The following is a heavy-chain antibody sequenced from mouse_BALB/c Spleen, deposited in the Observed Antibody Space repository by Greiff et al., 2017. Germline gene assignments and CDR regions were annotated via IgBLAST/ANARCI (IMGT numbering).Heavy chain of an antibody. Sequence: VKLMESGAVLVRPGSSVKISCKASGYAFSSYWMNWVKQRPGQGLEWIGQIYPGDGDTNYNGKFKGKATLTADKSSSTAYMQLSSLTSEDSAVYFCARSGTTAHFDYWGQGTTLTVSS. CDR2: IYPGDGDT. CDR3: ARSGTTAHFDY. D-gene: IGHD1-2*01. J-gene: IGHJ2*01. CDR1: GYAFSSYW. V-gene: IGHV1-80*01.